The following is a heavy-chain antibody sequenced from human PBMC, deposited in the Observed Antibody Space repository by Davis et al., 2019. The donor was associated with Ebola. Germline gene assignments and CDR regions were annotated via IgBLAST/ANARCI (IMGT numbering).Heavy chain of an antibody. J-gene: IGHJ6*02. CDR2: IKQDGSEI. CDR3: AREDKYYYYGMDV. Sequence: GESLKISCAVSGFTFSSYWMSWVRQAPGKGLEWVANIKQDGSEIHYVDSVKGRFTISRDNSKNTLYLQMNSLRAEDTAVYYCAREDKYYYYGMDVWGQGTTVTVS. V-gene: IGHV3-7*01. CDR1: GFTFSSYW.